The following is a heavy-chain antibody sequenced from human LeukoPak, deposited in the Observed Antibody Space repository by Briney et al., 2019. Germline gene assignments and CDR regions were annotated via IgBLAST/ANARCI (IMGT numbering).Heavy chain of an antibody. CDR1: GFTFSDSA. CDR3: TRYSGTYHWFDP. V-gene: IGHV3-73*01. D-gene: IGHD1-26*01. CDR2: MDKETNLYAT. Sequence: GGSLKLSCVASGFTFSDSAIHWVRQSSGKGLEWIGHMDKETNLYATALAASVKGRFTVSRDDSKNTAYLHMNSLKTEDTALYYCTRYSGTYHWFDPWGQGTLVTVSS. J-gene: IGHJ5*02.